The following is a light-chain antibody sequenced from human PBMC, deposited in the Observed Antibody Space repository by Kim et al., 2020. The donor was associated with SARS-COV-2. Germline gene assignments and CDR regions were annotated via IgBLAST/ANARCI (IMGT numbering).Light chain of an antibody. CDR1: ALGSKY. CDR3: QAWDSSTHVV. Sequence: SYELTQPPSVSVSPGQTASITCSGNALGSKYTCWYQQKPGQSPVLVIYQDRRRPSGIPDRFSGSTSGNTATLTISGTQAMDEADYYCQAWDSSTHVVFGGGTKVTVL. CDR2: QDR. J-gene: IGLJ2*01. V-gene: IGLV3-1*01.